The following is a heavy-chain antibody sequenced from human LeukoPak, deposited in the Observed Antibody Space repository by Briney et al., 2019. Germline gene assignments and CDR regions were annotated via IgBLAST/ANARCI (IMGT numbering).Heavy chain of an antibody. J-gene: IGHJ4*02. D-gene: IGHD3-22*01. CDR3: ARENPSGYYNRPIDY. V-gene: IGHV4-59*01. CDR2: IYYSGSI. CDR1: GASISSYY. Sequence: SETLSLTCTVSGASISSYYCSWIRQPPGKGLEWIGDIYYSGSIKYNPSLKSRVTMSVDTSKNQFSLKLSSVTAADTAIYYCARENPSGYYNRPIDYWGQGTLVTVSS.